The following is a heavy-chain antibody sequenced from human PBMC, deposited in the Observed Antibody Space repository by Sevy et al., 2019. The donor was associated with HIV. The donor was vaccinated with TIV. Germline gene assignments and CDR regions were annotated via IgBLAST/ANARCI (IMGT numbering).Heavy chain of an antibody. V-gene: IGHV3-9*01. CDR3: AKGIGCTNGWYSWFDS. CDR1: GFTFDDYA. CDR2: SSWNSGSI. D-gene: IGHD6-19*01. Sequence: GGSLRLSCVASGFTFDDYAMHWVRQAPGKGPEWVSGSSWNSGSIGYAESVKGRFTISRDNAKNSLYLQMNSLRVEDTPLYYCAKGIGCTNGWYSWFDSWGQGTLVTVSS. J-gene: IGHJ5*01.